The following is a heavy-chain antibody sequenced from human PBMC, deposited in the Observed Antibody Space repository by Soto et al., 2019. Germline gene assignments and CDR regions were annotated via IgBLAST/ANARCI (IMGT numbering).Heavy chain of an antibody. CDR3: AQTLGLAVAGPGRFDL. J-gene: IGHJ2*01. CDR1: GGTFSKYA. CDR2: ITPIFGTA. Sequence: QVQLVQSGAEVKKPGSSVKVSCKAYGGTFSKYAISWVRQAPGQGLEWMGGITPIFGTANYAQKFQGRVTITADESMSTAYMELSRLRSEDTAVYYCAQTLGLAVAGPGRFDLWGRGTLVTVSS. D-gene: IGHD6-19*01. V-gene: IGHV1-69*12.